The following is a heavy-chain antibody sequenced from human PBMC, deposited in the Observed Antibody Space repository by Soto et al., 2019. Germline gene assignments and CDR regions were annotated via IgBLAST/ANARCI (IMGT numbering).Heavy chain of an antibody. CDR2: IWYDGSNK. D-gene: IGHD3-22*01. CDR3: ARDITMIEPGYGMDV. J-gene: IGHJ6*02. Sequence: GGSLRLSCAASGFTFSSYGMHWVRQAPGKGLEWVAVIWYDGSNKYYADSVKGRFTVSRDNSKNTLYLQMNSLRAEDTAVYYCARDITMIEPGYGMDVWGQGTTVTVSS. CDR1: GFTFSSYG. V-gene: IGHV3-33*01.